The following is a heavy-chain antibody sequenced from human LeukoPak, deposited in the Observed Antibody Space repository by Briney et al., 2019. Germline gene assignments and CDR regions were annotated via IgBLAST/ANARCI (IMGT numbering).Heavy chain of an antibody. Sequence: GGTLRLSCAASGFTFSNYAMNWVRQAPGKGLEWVSSISGSSTDIYYADSVRGRFTISRDNAKNSLYLQINSLRAEDTAIYYCARRGYFDSSGYDYWGQGTLVTVSS. CDR1: GFTFSNYA. CDR3: ARRGYFDSSGYDY. J-gene: IGHJ4*02. CDR2: ISGSSTDI. V-gene: IGHV3-21*01. D-gene: IGHD3-22*01.